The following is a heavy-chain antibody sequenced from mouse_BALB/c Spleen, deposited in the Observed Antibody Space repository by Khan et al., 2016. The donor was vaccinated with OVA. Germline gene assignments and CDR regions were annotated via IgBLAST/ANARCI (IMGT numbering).Heavy chain of an antibody. V-gene: IGHV9-3-1*01. Sequence: QIQLVQSGPELKKPGETVKISCKASGYTFTNFGMNWVKQAPGKGLEWMGWINTYTGEPTYADDFKGRFAFSLETSATAAYLQINNLKNEATATYFSARPPCFSCTRAYGGQGTSVTVSS. CDR2: INTYTGEP. CDR3: ARPPCFSCTRAY. J-gene: IGHJ4*01. CDR1: GYTFTNFG.